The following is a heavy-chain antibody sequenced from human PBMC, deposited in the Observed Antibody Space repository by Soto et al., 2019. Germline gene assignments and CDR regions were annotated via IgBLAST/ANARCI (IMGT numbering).Heavy chain of an antibody. Sequence: EVQLVESGGGLVQPGGCLTLSCAASGFTFSTHWMHWLRQVPGEGLVWVSQINSDGSETNYADSVKGRFTISRDNAKNTLYLQMNSLRVEDTAVYYCARDPPGTRIDNWGQGTLVTVSS. CDR3: ARDPPGTRIDN. V-gene: IGHV3-74*01. CDR1: GFTFSTHW. CDR2: INSDGSET. J-gene: IGHJ4*02.